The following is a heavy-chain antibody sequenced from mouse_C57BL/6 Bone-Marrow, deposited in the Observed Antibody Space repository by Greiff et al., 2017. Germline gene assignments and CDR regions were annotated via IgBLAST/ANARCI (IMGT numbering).Heavy chain of an antibody. Sequence: EVQLMESGTVLVRPGASVKMSCKTSGYTFTSYWMHWVKQRPGQGLEWIGAIYPGNSATSYNQKFKGKAKLTAVTSASTAYMELSSLTIEDSAVYYCTRRGYGSSDWYFDVWGTGTTVTVSS. CDR1: GYTFTSYW. V-gene: IGHV1-5*01. D-gene: IGHD1-1*01. J-gene: IGHJ1*03. CDR3: TRRGYGSSDWYFDV. CDR2: IYPGNSAT.